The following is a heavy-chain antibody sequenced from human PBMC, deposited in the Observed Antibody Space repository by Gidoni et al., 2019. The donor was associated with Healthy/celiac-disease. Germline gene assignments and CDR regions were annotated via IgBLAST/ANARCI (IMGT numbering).Heavy chain of an antibody. CDR1: GFTFSSYG. V-gene: IGHV3-33*01. J-gene: IGHJ4*02. CDR2: LWYDGSNK. Sequence: VQLVEPGGGVVQPGRSLRLYCAASGFTFSSYGMLWVRQAPGKGLEWVAFLWYDGSNKYYADSVKGRFTISRDNSKNTLYLQMNSLRAEDTAVYYCARGYRPPQYSYGYDYFDYWGQGTLVTVSS. CDR3: ARGYRPPQYSYGYDYFDY. D-gene: IGHD5-18*01.